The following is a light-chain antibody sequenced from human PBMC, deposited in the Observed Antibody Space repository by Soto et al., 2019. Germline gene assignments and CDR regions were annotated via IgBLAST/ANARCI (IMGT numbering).Light chain of an antibody. CDR2: EVS. Sequence: QSVLTQPASVSGSPGQSITISCTGTSSDVGAYNYVSWYQQHPGKAPKLIIYEVSNRPSGVSNRFSGSKSGNTASLTISGLQAEDETDYYCSSSTSSSTYVFGTGTK. CDR3: SSSTSSSTYV. CDR1: SSDVGAYNY. J-gene: IGLJ1*01. V-gene: IGLV2-14*01.